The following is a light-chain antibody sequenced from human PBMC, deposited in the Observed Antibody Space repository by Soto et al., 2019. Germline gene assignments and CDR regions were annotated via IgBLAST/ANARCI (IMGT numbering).Light chain of an antibody. J-gene: IGKJ1*01. CDR1: QTISSW. CDR2: KAS. V-gene: IGKV1-5*03. Sequence: DIQMTQSPSTLSVSVGDRVTITCPPSQTISSWLAWYQQKPGKAPKLLIYKASTFKSGVPSRFSGSGSGTEFTLTISSLPPDDFATYYCQHYKSYSEAVGQGTKFDIK. CDR3: QHYKSYSEA.